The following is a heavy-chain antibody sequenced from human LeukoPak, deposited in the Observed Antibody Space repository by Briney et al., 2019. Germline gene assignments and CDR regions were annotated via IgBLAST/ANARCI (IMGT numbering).Heavy chain of an antibody. CDR3: ARLTTDDFWSGYYYYMDV. D-gene: IGHD3-3*01. V-gene: IGHV4-39*07. CDR2: IYYSGST. J-gene: IGHJ6*03. CDR1: GGSISSSSYY. Sequence: SETLSLTCTVSGGSISSSSYYWGWIRQPPGKGLEWIGSIYYSGSTYYNPSLKSRVTISVDTSKNQFSLKLSSVTAADTAVYYCARLTTDDFWSGYYYYMDVWGKGTTVIVSS.